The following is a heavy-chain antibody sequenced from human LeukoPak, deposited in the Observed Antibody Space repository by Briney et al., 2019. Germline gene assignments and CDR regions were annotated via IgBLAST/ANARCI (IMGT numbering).Heavy chain of an antibody. CDR1: GFTFSSYE. CDR2: ISSSGSTI. D-gene: IGHD5-18*01. V-gene: IGHV3-48*03. J-gene: IGHJ3*02. CDR3: AREASGYSYGLDAFDI. Sequence: GGSLRLSCAASGFTFSSYEMNWVRQAPGKGLEWVSYISSSGSTIYYADSVKGRFTISRDNAKNSLYLQMNSLRAEDTAVYYCAREASGYSYGLDAFDIWGQGTMVTVSS.